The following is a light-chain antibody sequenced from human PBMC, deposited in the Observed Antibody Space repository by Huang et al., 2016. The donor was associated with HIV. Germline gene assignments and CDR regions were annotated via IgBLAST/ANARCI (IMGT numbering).Light chain of an antibody. CDR3: QQYSASPWT. CDR2: AAP. CDR1: STISRNL. J-gene: IGKJ1*01. Sequence: IVLRQSPGTLSLSPGEIATLSCWAGSTISRNLLAWYQQKPGQAPRLLIYAAPTRATGIPDRFSGSASGTDVTLTTNRLEPEDFAVYYCQQYSASPWTFGHGTTVEIK. V-gene: IGKV3-20*01.